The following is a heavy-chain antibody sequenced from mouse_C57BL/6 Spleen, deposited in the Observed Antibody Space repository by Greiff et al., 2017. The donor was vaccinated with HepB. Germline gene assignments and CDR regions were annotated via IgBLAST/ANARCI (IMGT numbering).Heavy chain of an antibody. V-gene: IGHV1-50*01. J-gene: IGHJ2*01. Sequence: QVQLQQSGAELVKPGASVKLSCKASGYTFTSYWMQWVKQRPGQGLEWIGEIDPSDSYTNYNQKFKGKATLTVDTSSSTAYMQLSSLTSEDSAVYYCARKGTGREFDYWGQGTTLTVSS. CDR2: IDPSDSYT. CDR1: GYTFTSYW. D-gene: IGHD4-1*01. CDR3: ARKGTGREFDY.